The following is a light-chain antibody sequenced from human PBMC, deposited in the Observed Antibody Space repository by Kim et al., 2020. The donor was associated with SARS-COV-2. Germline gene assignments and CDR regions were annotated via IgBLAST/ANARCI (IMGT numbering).Light chain of an antibody. J-gene: IGKJ1*01. V-gene: IGKV1-5*01. Sequence: DIQMTQFPSTLPASIGDRVSLTCRASQSISAWLAGYQQKPGKAPKLLIYDASSLESGVPSRFSGRGSGTEFTLTITSLQPDDFATYYCQEYASQSPTFGQGTKVDIK. CDR3: QEYASQSPT. CDR1: QSISAW. CDR2: DAS.